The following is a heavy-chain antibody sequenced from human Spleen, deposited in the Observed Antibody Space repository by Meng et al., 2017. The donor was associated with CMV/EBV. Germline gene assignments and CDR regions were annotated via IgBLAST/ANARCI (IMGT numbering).Heavy chain of an antibody. Sequence: ASVKVSCKASGYTFTSYYMHWVRQAPGQGLEWMGIINPSGGSTSYAQKFQGRVTMTRDTSTSTVYMELSSLRSEDTAAYYCARNYDSSGYYDTFDYWGQGTLVTVSS. V-gene: IGHV1-46*01. CDR3: ARNYDSSGYYDTFDY. CDR1: GYTFTSYY. D-gene: IGHD3-22*01. CDR2: INPSGGST. J-gene: IGHJ4*02.